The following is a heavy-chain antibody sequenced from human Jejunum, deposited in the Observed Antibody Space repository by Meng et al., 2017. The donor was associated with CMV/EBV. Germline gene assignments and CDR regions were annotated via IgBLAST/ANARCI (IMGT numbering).Heavy chain of an antibody. Sequence: EVALVESWGDLVQPRVSLRLSSSASRRTVSSNYMRWLRQAPGKGLECVSILYSSGITYYAAAVTGRFTLSRDNSKNTLYYQINTLRAEDTALYYCARWSGTYYDYWGQGTLVTVSS. CDR3: ARWSGTYYDY. D-gene: IGHD1-26*01. CDR1: RRTVSSNY. CDR2: LYSSGIT. J-gene: IGHJ4*02. V-gene: IGHV3-66*01.